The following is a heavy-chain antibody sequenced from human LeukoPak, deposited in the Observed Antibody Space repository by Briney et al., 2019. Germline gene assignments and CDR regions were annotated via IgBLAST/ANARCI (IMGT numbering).Heavy chain of an antibody. CDR3: ASLTREDGVDV. Sequence: PSETLSLTCNVSGGSINGYYWTWIRQPPQKGLEWIGYMFYNGNTNYNPSLKSRATISMDTSQNQLSLRLASVTAADTGTYHCASLTREDGVDVWGQGTTVTVSS. CDR2: MFYNGNT. V-gene: IGHV4-59*01. J-gene: IGHJ6*02. CDR1: GGSINGYY.